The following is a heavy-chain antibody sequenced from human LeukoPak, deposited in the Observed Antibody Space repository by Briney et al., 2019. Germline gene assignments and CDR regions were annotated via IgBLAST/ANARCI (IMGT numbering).Heavy chain of an antibody. D-gene: IGHD3-9*01. V-gene: IGHV4-31*03. Sequence: PSQTLSPTCTVSGGSISSGGYYWSWIRQHPGKGLEWIGYIYYSGSTYYNPSLKSRVTISVGTSKNQFSLKLSSVTAADTAVYYCARDPGGILTGYYNWFDPWGQGTLVTVSS. CDR3: ARDPGGILTGYYNWFDP. CDR2: IYYSGST. J-gene: IGHJ5*02. CDR1: GGSISSGGYY.